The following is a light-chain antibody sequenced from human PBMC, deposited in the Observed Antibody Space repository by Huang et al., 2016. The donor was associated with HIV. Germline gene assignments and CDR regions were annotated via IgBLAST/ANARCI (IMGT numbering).Light chain of an antibody. CDR3: QQRSKWPALT. V-gene: IGKV3-11*01. J-gene: IGKJ4*01. Sequence: EIVLTQSPATLSLSPGERATLSCRASPSVPSHLAWYQPKPGQAPRLLIYDASNRATGSPGRFSGSGSGTDFALTISSREPEDYAVYYCQQRSKWPALTFGGGTKVEIK. CDR1: PSVPSH. CDR2: DAS.